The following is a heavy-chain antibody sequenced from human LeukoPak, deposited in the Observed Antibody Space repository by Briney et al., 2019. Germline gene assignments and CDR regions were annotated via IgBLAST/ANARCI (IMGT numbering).Heavy chain of an antibody. Sequence: SETLSLTCAVYGGSFSGYCWSWIRQPPGKGLEWIGEINHSGSTNYNPSLKSRVTISVDTSKNQFSLKLSSVTAADTAVYYCARVNYDFWSGYYTCFDYWGQGTLVTVSS. CDR3: ARVNYDFWSGYYTCFDY. V-gene: IGHV4-34*01. CDR1: GGSFSGYC. CDR2: INHSGST. D-gene: IGHD3-3*01. J-gene: IGHJ4*02.